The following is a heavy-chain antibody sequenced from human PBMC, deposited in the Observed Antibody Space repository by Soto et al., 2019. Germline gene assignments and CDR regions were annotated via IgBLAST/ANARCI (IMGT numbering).Heavy chain of an antibody. Sequence: SVKVSCKASGFTFIRSAVQWVRQARGQRLEWVGWIVVASGNTNYAQTFQDRVTITRDMSTSTAYMDLRGLRSEDTAVYYCAADPMPTSYYNYDMDVWGQGTTVT. D-gene: IGHD3-10*01. V-gene: IGHV1-58*01. J-gene: IGHJ6*02. CDR2: IVVASGNT. CDR1: GFTFIRSA. CDR3: AADPMPTSYYNYDMDV.